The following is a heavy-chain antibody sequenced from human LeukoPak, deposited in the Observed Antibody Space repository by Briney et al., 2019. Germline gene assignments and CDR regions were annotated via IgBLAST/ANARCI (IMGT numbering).Heavy chain of an antibody. Sequence: GGSLRFSCAASGFTLSTSWMSWVRQAPGKGLEWLANINPDGRATFYVDSVKGRFIISRDNAKNSLFLQMSSLRDDDTALYYCASSHDSAGNDWGQGTVVTVYS. CDR2: INPDGRAT. D-gene: IGHD2-15*01. V-gene: IGHV3-7*01. J-gene: IGHJ1*01. CDR1: GFTLSTSW. CDR3: ASSHDSAGND.